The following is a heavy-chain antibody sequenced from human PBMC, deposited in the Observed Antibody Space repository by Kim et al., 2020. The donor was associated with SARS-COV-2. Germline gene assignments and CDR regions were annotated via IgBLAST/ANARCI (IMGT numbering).Heavy chain of an antibody. CDR2: IIPIFGTA. J-gene: IGHJ4*02. Sequence: SVKVSCKASGGTFSSYAISWVRQAPGQGLEWMGGIIPIFGTANYAQKFQGRVTITADESTSTAYMELSSLRSEDTAVYYCARETRLGGKVDYWGQGTLVTVSS. CDR3: ARETRLGGKVDY. CDR1: GGTFSSYA. D-gene: IGHD2-15*01. V-gene: IGHV1-69*13.